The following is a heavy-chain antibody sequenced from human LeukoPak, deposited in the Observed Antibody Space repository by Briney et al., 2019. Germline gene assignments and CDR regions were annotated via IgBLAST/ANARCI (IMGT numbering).Heavy chain of an antibody. D-gene: IGHD3-22*01. V-gene: IGHV3-66*01. CDR3: AREISETYYYDSSGYYYVDY. J-gene: IGHJ4*02. Sequence: GGSLRLSCAASGFTFSSYAMHWVRQAPGKGLEWVSVIYSGGSTYYADSVKGRFTISRDNSKNTLYLQMNSLRAEDTAVYCCAREISETYYYDSSGYYYVDYWGQGTLVTVSS. CDR2: IYSGGST. CDR1: GFTFSSYA.